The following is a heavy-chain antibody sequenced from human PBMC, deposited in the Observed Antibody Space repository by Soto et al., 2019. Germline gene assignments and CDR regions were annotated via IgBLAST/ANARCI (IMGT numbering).Heavy chain of an antibody. V-gene: IGHV1-3*01. CDR3: ARAPWVVGATYEFDY. D-gene: IGHD1-26*01. CDR2: INAGNGNT. J-gene: IGHJ4*02. Sequence: GASVKVSCKASGYTFTSYAMHWVRQAPGQRLEWMGWINAGNGNTKYSQKFQGRVTITRDTSASTAYMELSSLRSEDTAVYYCARAPWVVGATYEFDYWGQGTLVTVSS. CDR1: GYTFTSYA.